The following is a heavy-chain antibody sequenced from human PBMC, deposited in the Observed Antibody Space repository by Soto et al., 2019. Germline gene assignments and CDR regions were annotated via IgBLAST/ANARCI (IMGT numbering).Heavy chain of an antibody. Sequence: EVQLLESGGGLVQPGGSLRLSCAASGFTFSSYAMSWVRQAPGKGLEWVSGISGSGDSTYYADSVKGRFTISRENSKNKLYLQMNSLGAEDTAVYYCAKGVPGIAVAGTGYFQHWGQGTLVTVSS. V-gene: IGHV3-23*01. CDR1: GFTFSSYA. CDR3: AKGVPGIAVAGTGYFQH. CDR2: ISGSGDST. D-gene: IGHD6-19*01. J-gene: IGHJ1*01.